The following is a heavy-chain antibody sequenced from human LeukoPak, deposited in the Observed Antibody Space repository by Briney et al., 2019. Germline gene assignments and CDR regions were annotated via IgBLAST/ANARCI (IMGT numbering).Heavy chain of an antibody. CDR3: VSPRGFSYGYFDY. CDR1: GGSISSSSAY. J-gene: IGHJ4*02. CDR2: IYYSKNT. V-gene: IGHV4-39*01. D-gene: IGHD5-18*01. Sequence: SETLSLTCTVSGGSISSSSAYWGWIRQPPGKGLEWIGSIYYSKNTYYNPSLKSRVTISADTSKNQLSLALGSVSATDTAVYYCVSPRGFSYGYFDYWGQGTLVTVSS.